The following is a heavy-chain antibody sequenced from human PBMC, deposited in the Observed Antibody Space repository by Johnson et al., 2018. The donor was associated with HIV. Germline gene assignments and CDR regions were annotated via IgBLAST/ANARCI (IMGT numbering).Heavy chain of an antibody. D-gene: IGHD6-19*01. CDR3: ARAGGAVRVNGFDM. J-gene: IGHJ3*02. CDR2: VNWNGGRT. Sequence: VQLVESGGGVVRPGGSLRLSCAASGFTLDDFGMGWVRQAPGKGLEWVPGVNWNGGRTGYADSVTGRFTISRDNAKNSLYLQMNSLRGEDTALYYCARAGGAVRVNGFDMWGQGTMVTVSS. CDR1: GFTLDDFG. V-gene: IGHV3-20*04.